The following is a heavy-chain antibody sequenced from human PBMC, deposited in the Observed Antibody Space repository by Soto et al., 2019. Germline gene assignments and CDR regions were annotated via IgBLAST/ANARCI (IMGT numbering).Heavy chain of an antibody. J-gene: IGHJ4*02. D-gene: IGHD3-22*01. Sequence: SETLSLTCTVSGGSVSSGSYYWSWIRQPPGKGLEWIGYIYYSGSTNYNPSLKSRVTISVDTSKNQFSLKLSSVTAADTAVYYCARVFRDYYDSSGHPDYWGQGTLVTVSS. V-gene: IGHV4-61*01. CDR2: IYYSGST. CDR1: GGSVSSGSYY. CDR3: ARVFRDYYDSSGHPDY.